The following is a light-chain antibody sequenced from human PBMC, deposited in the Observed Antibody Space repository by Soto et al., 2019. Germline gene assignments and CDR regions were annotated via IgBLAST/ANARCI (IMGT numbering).Light chain of an antibody. Sequence: XVLXQSPGXXSAXXGERDTXSWRASQTVTSNYLAWYQQKPGQAPRLLFFGASIRATGLPARFSGSGSGTDFTLTISRLEPEDFAVYYCQQYGSSPLITFGQGTRLEI. J-gene: IGKJ5*01. CDR2: GAS. V-gene: IGKV3-20*01. CDR3: QQYGSSPLIT. CDR1: QTVTSNY.